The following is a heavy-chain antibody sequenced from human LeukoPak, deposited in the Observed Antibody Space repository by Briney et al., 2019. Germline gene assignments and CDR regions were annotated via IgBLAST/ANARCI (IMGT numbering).Heavy chain of an antibody. D-gene: IGHD2-15*01. CDR1: GGSITNFY. CDR2: IYYSGTT. Sequence: SETLSLTCTVPGGSITNFYGGWIRQSPGKGLELIGYIYYSGTTNYSPSLKSRVSISVDTSKKQFSLKLSSVTAADTAVYYCARSPGGGFDIWGQGTMATVSS. J-gene: IGHJ3*02. CDR3: ARSPGGGFDI. V-gene: IGHV4-59*01.